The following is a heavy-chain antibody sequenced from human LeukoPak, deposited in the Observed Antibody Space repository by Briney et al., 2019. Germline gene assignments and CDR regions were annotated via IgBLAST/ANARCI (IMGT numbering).Heavy chain of an antibody. J-gene: IGHJ4*02. CDR2: IYDSGTT. Sequence: PSETLSLTCTVSGGSISSSSYYWSWIRQPPGKGLEWIGHIYDSGTTNYNPSLKSRVTMSVNSSKNQFSLKLPSVTAADTAVYYCARETTLTGYSSGLGFNCWGQGTLVTVSS. CDR1: GGSISSSSYY. CDR3: ARETTLTGYSSGLGFNC. V-gene: IGHV4-61*01. D-gene: IGHD6-19*01.